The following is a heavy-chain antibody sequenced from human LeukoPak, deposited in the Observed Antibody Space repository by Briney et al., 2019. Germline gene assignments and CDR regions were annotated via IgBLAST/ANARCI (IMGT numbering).Heavy chain of an antibody. CDR2: ISYDGSNK. V-gene: IGHV3-30*03. D-gene: IGHD3-16*02. Sequence: GGSLRLSCAASGFTFSSYGMHWVRQAPGKGLEWVAVISYDGSNKYYADSVKGRFTISRDNSKNTLYLQMSSLGAEDTAVYYCAREYLPGSYRAVLGDCGQGTLVTVSS. CDR3: AREYLPGSYRAVLGD. J-gene: IGHJ4*02. CDR1: GFTFSSYG.